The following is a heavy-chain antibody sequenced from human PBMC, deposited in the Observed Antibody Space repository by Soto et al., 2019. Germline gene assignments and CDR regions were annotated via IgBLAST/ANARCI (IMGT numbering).Heavy chain of an antibody. CDR2: ISGSGGNT. CDR3: AKEGGSYSFYFDH. Sequence: EVQLSESGGGLVQPGGSLRLPCAASRFTFSSYAMNWVRQAPGKGLEWVSGISGSGGNTYYADSAKGRFTISRDNSKNTLFLQMNSLRAEDTAVYYCAKEGGSYSFYFDHWGQGTLVTVSS. V-gene: IGHV3-23*01. D-gene: IGHD1-26*01. CDR1: RFTFSSYA. J-gene: IGHJ4*02.